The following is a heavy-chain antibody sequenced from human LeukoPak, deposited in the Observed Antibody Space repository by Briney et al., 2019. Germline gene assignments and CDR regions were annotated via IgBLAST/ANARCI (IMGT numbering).Heavy chain of an antibody. J-gene: IGHJ5*02. V-gene: IGHV7-4-1*02. Sequence: ASVKVSCKASGYTFTSYAMNWVRQAPGQGLEWMGWINTNTGNPTYAQGFTGRFVFSLDTSVSTAYLQISSLKAEDTAVYYCAREGEVRYSSGWLTPGDWFDPWGQGTLVTVSS. CDR1: GYTFTSYA. CDR3: AREGEVRYSSGWLTPGDWFDP. CDR2: INTNTGNP. D-gene: IGHD6-19*01.